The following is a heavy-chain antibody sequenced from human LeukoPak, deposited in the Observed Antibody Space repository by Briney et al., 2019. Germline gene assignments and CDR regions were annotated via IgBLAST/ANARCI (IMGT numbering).Heavy chain of an antibody. J-gene: IGHJ6*03. CDR2: IRYDGSNK. CDR3: AKVDGSGRYMDV. CDR1: GFTFSSYG. V-gene: IGHV3-30*02. D-gene: IGHD6-19*01. Sequence: GGSLRLSCAASGFTFSSYGMTWVRQAPGKGLEWVAFIRYDGSNKYYADSVKGRFTISRDNSKNTLYLQMNSVRAEDTAVYYCAKVDGSGRYMDVWGKGTTVTISS.